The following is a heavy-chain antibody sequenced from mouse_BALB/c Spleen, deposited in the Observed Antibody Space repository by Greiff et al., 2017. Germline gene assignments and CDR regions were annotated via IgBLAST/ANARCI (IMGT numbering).Heavy chain of an antibody. D-gene: IGHD2-4*01. CDR1: GFTFGDYY. V-gene: IGHV5-4*02. J-gene: IGHJ3*01. CDR3: ARGRVYYDYDWFAY. CDR2: ISDGGSYT. Sequence: EVKLVESGGGLVKPGGSLKLSCAASGFTFGDYYMYWVRQTPEKRLEWVATISDGGSYTYYPDSVKGRFTISRDNAKNNLYLQMSSLKSEDTAMYYCARGRVYYDYDWFAYWGQGTLVTVSA.